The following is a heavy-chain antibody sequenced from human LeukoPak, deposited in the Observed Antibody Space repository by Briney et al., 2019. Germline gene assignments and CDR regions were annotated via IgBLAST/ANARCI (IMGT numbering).Heavy chain of an antibody. CDR1: GCTFNNFA. CDR3: AQAQKRDSRHRFQH. CDR2: ISGTGSST. Sequence: GGALRLSCVASGCTFNNFAMNWVRQGAGEGLEGVSAISGTGSSTYYADSVKGRFTISRDNSKNTLYLQMSRLRADDTAVYYRAQAQKRDSRHRFQHWRQGILVTVSS. V-gene: IGHV3-23*01. D-gene: IGHD3-22*01. J-gene: IGHJ1*01.